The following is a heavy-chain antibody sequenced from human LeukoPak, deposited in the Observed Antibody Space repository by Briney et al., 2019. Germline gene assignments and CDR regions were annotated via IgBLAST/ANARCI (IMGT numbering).Heavy chain of an antibody. J-gene: IGHJ4*02. CDR2: MNPNSGNT. CDR3: ARGLGSYLFDY. D-gene: IGHD1-26*01. Sequence: GASVKVSCKASGYTFTSCGINWVRQATGQGLEWMGWMNPNSGNTGYAQKCQGRVTITRNTSISTAYMELSSLRSEDTAVYYCARGLGSYLFDYWGQGTLVTVSS. CDR1: GYTFTSCG. V-gene: IGHV1-8*03.